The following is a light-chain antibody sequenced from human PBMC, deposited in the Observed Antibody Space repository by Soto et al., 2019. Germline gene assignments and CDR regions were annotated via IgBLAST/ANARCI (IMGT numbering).Light chain of an antibody. CDR2: DVT. J-gene: IGLJ1*01. CDR1: SSDVGGYNY. V-gene: IGLV2-14*03. CDR3: SSYTSSYTHV. Sequence: QSALTQPASVSGSPGQSITISCTGTSSDVGGYNYVAWYQQHPGKAPKLMIHDVTNRPSGVSNRFSGSKSGNTASLTISGLQTEDEADYYCSSYTSSYTHVFGGGTKVTVL.